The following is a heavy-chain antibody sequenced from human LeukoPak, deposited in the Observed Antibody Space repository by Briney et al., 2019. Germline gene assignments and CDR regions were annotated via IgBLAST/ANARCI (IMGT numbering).Heavy chain of an antibody. V-gene: IGHV1-46*01. D-gene: IGHD3-10*01. CDR2: INPSGGST. CDR1: GYTLTSYY. Sequence: GASVKVSCKASGYTLTSYYMHWVRQAPGQGLEWMGIINPSGGSTSYAQKFQGRVTMTRDTSTSTVYMELSSLRSEDTAVYYCARAVEYGSGSYYTPPHFDYWGQGTLVTVSS. J-gene: IGHJ4*02. CDR3: ARAVEYGSGSYYTPPHFDY.